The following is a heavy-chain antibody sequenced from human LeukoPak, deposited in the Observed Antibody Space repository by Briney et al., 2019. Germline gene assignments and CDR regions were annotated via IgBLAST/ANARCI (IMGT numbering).Heavy chain of an antibody. D-gene: IGHD6-19*01. CDR1: GFTFSSYA. V-gene: IGHV3-30-3*01. CDR2: KSYDGSNK. J-gene: IGHJ5*02. CDR3: ARETWCSSSAGGFDP. Sequence: GRSLRLSCAASGFTFSSYAMHWVRQAPGKGLEWVAVKSYDGSNKYYADSVKGRFTISRDNSKNTLYLQMSSLRAEDTAIYYCARETWCSSSAGGFDPWGQGTLVTVSS.